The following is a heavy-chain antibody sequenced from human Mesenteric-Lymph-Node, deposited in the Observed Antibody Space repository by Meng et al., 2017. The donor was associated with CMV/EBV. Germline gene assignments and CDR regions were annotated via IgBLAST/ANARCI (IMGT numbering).Heavy chain of an antibody. D-gene: IGHD5-12*01. J-gene: IGHJ6*02. V-gene: IGHV1-2*02. Sequence: ASVKVSCKASGYTFTGYYMHWVRQAPGQGLEWMGWINPNSGGTNYAQKFQGRVTMTRDTSISTAYMELSRLGSDDTAVYYCARGETLRGYSGYDPINYGMDVWGQGTTVTVSS. CDR1: GYTFTGYY. CDR2: INPNSGGT. CDR3: ARGETLRGYSGYDPINYGMDV.